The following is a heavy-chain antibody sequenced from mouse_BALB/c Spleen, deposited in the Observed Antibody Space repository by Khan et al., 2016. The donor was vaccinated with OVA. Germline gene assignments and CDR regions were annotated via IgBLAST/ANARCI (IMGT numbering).Heavy chain of an antibody. CDR2: ISSGSSTI. J-gene: IGHJ2*01. Sequence: EVELVESGGGLVQPGGSRKLSCAASGFTFSSFGMHWVRQAPEKGLEWVAYISSGSSTIYYADTVKGRFTISRDSPRKPLFLQLTSLRSEDTAMYYCASSNWDYWGQGTTLTVSS. V-gene: IGHV5-17*02. CDR1: GFTFSSFG. CDR3: ASSNWDY. D-gene: IGHD4-1*01.